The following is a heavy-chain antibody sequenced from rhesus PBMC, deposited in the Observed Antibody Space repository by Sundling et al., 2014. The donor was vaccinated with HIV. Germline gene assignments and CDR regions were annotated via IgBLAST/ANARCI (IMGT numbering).Heavy chain of an antibody. CDR2: ISYTGGST. V-gene: IGHV3-59*01. Sequence: EVQLVESGGGLAKPGGSLRLSCAASGFSFSDYYMHWVRQAPGKGLEWVSGISYTGGSTYYADSVKGRFTISRENAKNTLYLQMDSLRAEDTAVYYCARDPNTVLVVVAPGFDVWGPGVLVTVSS. D-gene: IGHD2-21*01. J-gene: IGHJ5-1*01. CDR1: GFSFSDYY. CDR3: ARDPNTVLVVVAPGFDV.